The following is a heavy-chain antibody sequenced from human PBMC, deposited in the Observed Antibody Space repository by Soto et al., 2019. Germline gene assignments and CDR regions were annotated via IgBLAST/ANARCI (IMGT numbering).Heavy chain of an antibody. J-gene: IGHJ4*02. CDR2: IHHTGIT. CDR3: AAQRIAQGQNDDY. D-gene: IGHD1-1*01. V-gene: IGHV4-31*03. Sequence: QVQLQESGPGLVTSSQTLSLTCIVSGDSIRSANYYWHWVRQFPGKGLEWLGYIHHTGITYQNLVFKGRLTLSLDTSENHFSLKPTSVTSGDTAVYFCAAQRIAQGQNDDYWGQGTLVTVSS. CDR1: GDSIRSANYY.